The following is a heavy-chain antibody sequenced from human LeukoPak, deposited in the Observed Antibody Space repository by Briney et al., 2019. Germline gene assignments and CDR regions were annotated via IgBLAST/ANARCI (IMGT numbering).Heavy chain of an antibody. J-gene: IGHJ4*02. CDR2: IYYSGST. Sequence: KPSETLSLTCTVSGGSISSYYWSWIRQPPGKGLEWIGYIYYSGSTNYDPSLKSRVTISVDTSKNQFSLKLSSVTAADTAVYYCARNFHVGFGELLPSFDYWGQGTLVTVSS. CDR3: ARNFHVGFGELLPSFDY. CDR1: GGSISSYY. V-gene: IGHV4-59*01. D-gene: IGHD3-10*01.